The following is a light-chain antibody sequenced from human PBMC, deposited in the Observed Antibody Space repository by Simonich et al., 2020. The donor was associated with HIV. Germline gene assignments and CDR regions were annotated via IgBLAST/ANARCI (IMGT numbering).Light chain of an antibody. V-gene: IGKV1-13*02. J-gene: IGKJ2*01. CDR3: QQSYSTPRT. CDR2: DAS. CDR1: QGIKNA. Sequence: AIQLTQSPSSLSASVGDRVTITCRASQGIKNALIWYQQKPGKAPKVLIFDASSLERGVPSRFSGSGSGTDFTLTISSLQPEDFATYYCQQSYSTPRTFGQGTKLEIK.